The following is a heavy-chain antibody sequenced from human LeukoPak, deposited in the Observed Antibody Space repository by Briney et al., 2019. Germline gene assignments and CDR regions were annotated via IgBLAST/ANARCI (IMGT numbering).Heavy chain of an antibody. CDR1: GYSINSGYC. V-gene: IGHV4-38-2*01. CDR3: AGGIQGYFYGSGSVYHDY. Sequence: PSETLSLTCAVSGYSINSGYCWGWIRPPPGKGLEWIGGIDHSGNTHYNPSLKNRVTISEDTSKNEFSLKLSSVTATDTAVYYCAGGIQGYFYGSGSVYHDYWGQGTLVTVSS. CDR2: IDHSGNT. J-gene: IGHJ4*02. D-gene: IGHD3-10*01.